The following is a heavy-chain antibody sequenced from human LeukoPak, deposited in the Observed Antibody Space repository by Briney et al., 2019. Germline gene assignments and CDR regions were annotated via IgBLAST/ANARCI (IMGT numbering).Heavy chain of an antibody. CDR2: ISYDGSNK. J-gene: IGHJ4*02. CDR1: GFTFSSYA. V-gene: IGHV3-30*04. Sequence: GGSLRLSCAASGFTFSSYAMHWVRQAPGKGLEWVAVISYDGSNKYYADSVKGRFTISRDNSKNTLYLQMNSLRAEDTAVYYCARGPKIAVAGTFDYWGQGTLVTVSS. CDR3: ARGPKIAVAGTFDY. D-gene: IGHD6-19*01.